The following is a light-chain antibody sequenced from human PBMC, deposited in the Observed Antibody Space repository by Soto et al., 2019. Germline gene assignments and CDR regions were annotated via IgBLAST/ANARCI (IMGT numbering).Light chain of an antibody. CDR2: DAS. J-gene: IGKJ1*01. V-gene: IGKV1-5*01. CDR1: QSISSW. CDR3: QQYNSYWGT. Sequence: DIQTTQSPSTLSASVGDRVTITCRASQSISSWLAWYQQKQGKAPKLLIYDASSLESGIPSRFSGSGSGTEFTLTISSLQPDDFASYYCQQYNSYWGTFGQGTKVDIK.